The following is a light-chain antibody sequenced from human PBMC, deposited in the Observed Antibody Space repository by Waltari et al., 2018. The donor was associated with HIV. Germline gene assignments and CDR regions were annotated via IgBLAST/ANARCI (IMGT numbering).Light chain of an antibody. CDR2: GAS. V-gene: IGKV3-20*01. CDR1: QSVSRGH. J-gene: IGKJ2*01. Sequence: EIVLTQSPGTLSLSPGERATLSCRASQSVSRGHLAWYQQRPGQAPRLLVYGASSRATGIPERFSGSGSVTDFTLTVSSLEPEDFAVYYCQQYATSSYTFGQGTKLEIK. CDR3: QQYATSSYT.